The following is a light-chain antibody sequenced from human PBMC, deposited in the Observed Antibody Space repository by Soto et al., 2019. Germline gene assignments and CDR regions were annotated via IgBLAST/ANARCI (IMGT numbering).Light chain of an antibody. V-gene: IGKV3-11*01. CDR3: QHRSTWPPIT. Sequence: EIVLTQSPATLSLSPGERATLSCRASQSVSSYLAWYQQEPGQAPRLLIYDASNRATGIPARFSGSGSGTDFTLTISSLGPEDFAVYYCQHRSTWPPITFGQGTKLEIK. CDR1: QSVSSY. CDR2: DAS. J-gene: IGKJ2*01.